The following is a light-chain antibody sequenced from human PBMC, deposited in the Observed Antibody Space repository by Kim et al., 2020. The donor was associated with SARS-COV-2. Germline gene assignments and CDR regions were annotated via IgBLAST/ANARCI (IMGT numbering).Light chain of an antibody. CDR2: DKN. Sequence: SSELTQAPAVSVALGQTVRITCQGVSLRRYYASWYQQKPGQAPLLVIYDKNIRPAGILDRFSGSSSGSTASLTITGAPAEDGAGYYCNSRDTISKHVVFGGGTKLT. CDR1: SLRRYY. V-gene: IGLV3-19*01. CDR3: NSRDTISKHVV. J-gene: IGLJ2*01.